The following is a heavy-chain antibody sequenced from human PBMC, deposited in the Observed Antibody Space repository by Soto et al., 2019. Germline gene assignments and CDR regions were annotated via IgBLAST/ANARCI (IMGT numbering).Heavy chain of an antibody. J-gene: IGHJ3*02. Sequence: PGGSLRLSCAASGFTFSSYSMNWVRQAPGKGLEWVSSFISSISYIYYADSVKGRFTISRDNAKNSLYLQMNSLRADDTAVYYCARDSPQLGFAFDIWGQGTMVTVSS. CDR1: GFTFSSYS. D-gene: IGHD6-6*01. CDR3: ARDSPQLGFAFDI. V-gene: IGHV3-21*01. CDR2: FISSISYI.